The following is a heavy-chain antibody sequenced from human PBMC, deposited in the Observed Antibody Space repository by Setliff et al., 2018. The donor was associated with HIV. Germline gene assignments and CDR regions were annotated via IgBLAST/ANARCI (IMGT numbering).Heavy chain of an antibody. D-gene: IGHD1-26*01. CDR3: ARAGDGSPFYYYYYMDV. CDR2: IYYSGST. Sequence: SETLSLTCTVSGGSISSGGYYWSWIRQHPGKGLEWIGYIYYSGSTNYNPSLKSRVTISVDTSKNQFSLKLSSMTAADTAVYYCARAGDGSPFYYYYYMDVWGKGTTVTVSS. V-gene: IGHV4-61*08. CDR1: GGSISSGGYY. J-gene: IGHJ6*03.